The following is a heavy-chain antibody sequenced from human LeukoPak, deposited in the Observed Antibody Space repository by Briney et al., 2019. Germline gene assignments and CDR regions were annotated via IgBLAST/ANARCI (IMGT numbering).Heavy chain of an antibody. CDR1: GGTFSSYA. V-gene: IGHV1-46*01. CDR2: INPSGGST. D-gene: IGHD5-12*01. CDR3: ASSRGYDVGGYFDY. Sequence: ASVKVSCKASGGTFSSYAISWVRQAPGQGLEWMGIINPSGGSTSYAQKFQGRVTMTRDTSTSTVYMELSSLRSEDTAVYYCASSRGYDVGGYFDYWGQGTLVTVSS. J-gene: IGHJ4*02.